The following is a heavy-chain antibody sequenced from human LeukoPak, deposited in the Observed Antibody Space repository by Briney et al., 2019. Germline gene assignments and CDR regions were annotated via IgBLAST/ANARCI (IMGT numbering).Heavy chain of an antibody. CDR1: GFTFSDYW. D-gene: IGHD3-22*01. CDR2: ISSSSYI. CDR3: AKSRTYYYDSSGYYHDY. V-gene: IGHV3-69-1*01. Sequence: GGSLRLSCAASGFTFSDYWLSWVRQAPGKGLEWVSSISSSSYIYYADSVKGRFTISRDNAKNSLYLQMNSLRAEDTAVYYCAKSRTYYYDSSGYYHDYWGQGTLVTVSS. J-gene: IGHJ4*02.